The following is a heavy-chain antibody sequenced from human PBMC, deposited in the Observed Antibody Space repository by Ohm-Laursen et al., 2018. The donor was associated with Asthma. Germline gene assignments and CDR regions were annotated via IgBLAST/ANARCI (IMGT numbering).Heavy chain of an antibody. D-gene: IGHD6-13*01. CDR2: ISTASTFI. J-gene: IGHJ4*02. CDR1: GYTFSRYS. Sequence: SLRLSCAASGYTFSRYSIHWVRQFPGKGLEWVASISTASTFIYYADSVRGRFTTSRDNAENSVYLQMNSLRAEDTAVYYCARYSLAAAGRFFDYWGQGTLVTVSS. V-gene: IGHV3-21*01. CDR3: ARYSLAAAGRFFDY.